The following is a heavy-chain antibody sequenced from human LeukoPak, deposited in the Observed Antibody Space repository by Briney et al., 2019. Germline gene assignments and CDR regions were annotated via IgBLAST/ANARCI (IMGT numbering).Heavy chain of an antibody. Sequence: GESLKISCKGSGYSFTTYWIGWVRQMPGKGLEWMGIINPGDSNTRYSPSFRGQVTISVDKSINTACLQWNSLKASDTAMYYCAREEGGYCSSTRCYMYDLDVWGQGTTVTVSS. CDR1: GYSFTTYW. J-gene: IGHJ6*02. D-gene: IGHD2-2*02. CDR3: AREEGGYCSSTRCYMYDLDV. V-gene: IGHV5-51*01. CDR2: INPGDSNT.